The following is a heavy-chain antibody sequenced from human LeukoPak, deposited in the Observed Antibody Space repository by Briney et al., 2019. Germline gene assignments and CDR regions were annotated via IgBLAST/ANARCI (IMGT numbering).Heavy chain of an antibody. CDR1: GGTFSSYA. J-gene: IGHJ4*02. CDR2: IIPIFGTA. V-gene: IGHV1-69*13. CDR3: AREGWAPYSTSQALGFDY. D-gene: IGHD6-13*01. Sequence: SVKVSCKASGGTFSSYAISWVRQAPGQGLEWMGGIIPIFGTANYAQKFQGRVTITADESTSTAYMELSSLRSEDTAVYYCAREGWAPYSTSQALGFDYWGQGTLVTVSS.